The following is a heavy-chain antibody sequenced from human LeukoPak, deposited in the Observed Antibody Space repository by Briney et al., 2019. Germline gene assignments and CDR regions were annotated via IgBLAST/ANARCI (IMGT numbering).Heavy chain of an antibody. V-gene: IGHV4-39*07. J-gene: IGHJ4*02. CDR2: IYYSGST. Sequence: SETLSLTCTVSGDSISSSSYYWGWIRQPPGKGLEWIGSIYYSGSTYYNPSLKSRVTISVDTSKNQFSLKLSSVTAADTAVYYCATPLHYYDSSGSNDYWGQGTLVTVSS. CDR3: ATPLHYYDSSGSNDY. CDR1: GDSISSSSYY. D-gene: IGHD3-22*01.